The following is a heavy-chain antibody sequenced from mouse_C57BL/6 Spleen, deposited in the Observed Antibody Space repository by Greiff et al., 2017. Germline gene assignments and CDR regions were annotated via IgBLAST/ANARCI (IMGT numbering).Heavy chain of an antibody. CDR2: IDPSDSYT. J-gene: IGHJ1*03. CDR1: GYTFTSYW. Sequence: QVQLQQPGAELVRPGTSVKLSCKASGYTFTSYWMHWVKQRPGQGLEWIGVIDPSDSYTNYNQKFKGKATLTVDTSSSTAYMQLSSLTSEDSAVYYCARRGDGNYWYFDVWGTGTTGTVSS. D-gene: IGHD2-1*01. CDR3: ARRGDGNYWYFDV. V-gene: IGHV1-59*01.